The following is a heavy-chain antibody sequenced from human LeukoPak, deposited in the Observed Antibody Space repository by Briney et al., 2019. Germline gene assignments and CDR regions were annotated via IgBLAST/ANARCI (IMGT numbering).Heavy chain of an antibody. Sequence: SETLSLTCTVSGGSISSSSYYWGWIRQPPGKGLEWIGSIYYSGSTYYNPSLKSRVTISVDTSKNQFSLKLSSVTAADTAVYYCARHRQQLALDYWGQGTLVTVSS. D-gene: IGHD6-13*01. CDR1: GGSISSSSYY. V-gene: IGHV4-39*01. J-gene: IGHJ4*02. CDR3: ARHRQQLALDY. CDR2: IYYSGST.